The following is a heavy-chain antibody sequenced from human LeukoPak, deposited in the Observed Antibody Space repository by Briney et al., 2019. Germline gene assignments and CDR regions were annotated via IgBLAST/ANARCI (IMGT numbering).Heavy chain of an antibody. V-gene: IGHV1-2*02. CDR2: INPNSGGT. CDR1: GYTFTGYY. CDR3: ARLGWDTMVRADY. Sequence: ASVKVSCKASGYTFTGYYMHWVRQAPGQGLEWMGWINPNSGGTNYAQKFQGRVTMTRDTSISTAYMELSRLRSDDTAVYYCARLGWDTMVRADYWGQGTLVTASS. D-gene: IGHD3-10*01. J-gene: IGHJ4*02.